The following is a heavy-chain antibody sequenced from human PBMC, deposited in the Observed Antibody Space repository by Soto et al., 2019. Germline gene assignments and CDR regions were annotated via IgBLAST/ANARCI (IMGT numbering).Heavy chain of an antibody. CDR2: IIPIFGTA. CDR1: GGTFSSYA. CDR3: ATPRYCSGGSCYSRNNGYYYFDY. D-gene: IGHD2-15*01. V-gene: IGHV1-69*12. J-gene: IGHJ4*02. Sequence: QVQLVQSGAEVKKPGSSVKVSCKASGGTFSSYAISWVRQAPGQGLEWMGGIIPIFGTANYAQKFQGRVTITADESTSTAYMELSSLRSEDTAVYYCATPRYCSGGSCYSRNNGYYYFDYWGQGTLVTVSS.